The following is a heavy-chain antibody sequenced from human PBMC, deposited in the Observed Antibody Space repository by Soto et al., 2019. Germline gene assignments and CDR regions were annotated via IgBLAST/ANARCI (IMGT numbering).Heavy chain of an antibody. D-gene: IGHD1-7*01. J-gene: IGHJ6*02. Sequence: ASVKVSCKASGYTFTSYGISWVRQAPGQGLEWMGWISAYNGNTNYAQKLQGRVTMTTGTSTSTAYMELRSLRSDDTAVYYCARVVTGTTSWQLGMDVWGQGTTVTISS. V-gene: IGHV1-18*04. CDR1: GYTFTSYG. CDR3: ARVVTGTTSWQLGMDV. CDR2: ISAYNGNT.